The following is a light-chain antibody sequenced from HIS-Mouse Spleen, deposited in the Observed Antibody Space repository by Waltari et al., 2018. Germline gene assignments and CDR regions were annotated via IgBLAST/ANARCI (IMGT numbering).Light chain of an antibody. CDR2: EDS. CDR1: ALPKKY. J-gene: IGLJ2*01. CDR3: YSTDSSGNHRV. Sequence: SYELTQPPSVSVSPGQTARITCSGDALPKKYAYWYQQKSGQAPVLVIYEDSQRSSGIPERVSGSSSGTMATLTISGAQVEDEADYYCYSTDSSGNHRVFGGGTKLTVL. V-gene: IGLV3-10*01.